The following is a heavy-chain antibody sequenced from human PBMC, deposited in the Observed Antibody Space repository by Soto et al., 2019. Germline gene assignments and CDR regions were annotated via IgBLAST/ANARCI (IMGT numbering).Heavy chain of an antibody. CDR2: IYHSGST. CDR1: GGSISSSNW. Sequence: QVQLQESGPGLVKPSRTLSLTCAVSGGSISSSNWWSWVRQPPGKGLEWIGEIYHSGSTNYNPSLKSRVTISVDKTKNQFSLKLSSVTAADTAVYYCARDGSLWFGANYYFDYWGQGTLVTVSS. CDR3: ARDGSLWFGANYYFDY. J-gene: IGHJ4*02. V-gene: IGHV4-4*02. D-gene: IGHD3-10*01.